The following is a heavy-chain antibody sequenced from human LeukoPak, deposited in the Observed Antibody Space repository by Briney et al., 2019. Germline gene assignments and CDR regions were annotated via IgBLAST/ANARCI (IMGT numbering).Heavy chain of an antibody. CDR2: IGTAGDT. J-gene: IGHJ4*02. V-gene: IGHV3-13*01. Sequence: GGSLRLSCAASGFTFSSYDMHWVRQATGKGLEWVSAIGTAGDTYYPGSVKGRFTISRENAKNSLYLQMNSLRAGDTAVYYCARDVYYGSGSPRLDYWGQGTLVTVSS. D-gene: IGHD3-10*01. CDR3: ARDVYYGSGSPRLDY. CDR1: GFTFSSYD.